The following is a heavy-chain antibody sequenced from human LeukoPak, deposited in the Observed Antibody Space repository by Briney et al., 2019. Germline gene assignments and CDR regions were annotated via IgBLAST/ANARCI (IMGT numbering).Heavy chain of an antibody. CDR1: GFTFSNYG. CDR2: IRFDESRT. J-gene: IGHJ4*02. Sequence: GGSLRLSCAASGFTFSNYGMHWVRQAPGKGLDWVAFIRFDESRTFYGDSVKGRFIISRDNSEHTLFLHMHSLRPEDTAVYYCAKALVLTVAGTYYVLYWGQGTLVTVSS. CDR3: AKALVLTVAGTYYVLY. D-gene: IGHD6-19*01. V-gene: IGHV3-30*02.